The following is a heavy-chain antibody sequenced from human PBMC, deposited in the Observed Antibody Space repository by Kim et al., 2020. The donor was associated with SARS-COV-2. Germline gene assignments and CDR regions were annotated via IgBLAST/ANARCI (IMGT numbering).Heavy chain of an antibody. CDR3: GKAKASPAGGLVDS. Sequence: GGSLRLSCAASGFTFSNYWMYWVRQAPGKGLVWVSRIYTDESTASYADSVKGRFAISRDDAKNTIFLQMNSLRVEDTAVYYCGKAKASPAGGLVDSWGQGTLVTVSS. D-gene: IGHD3-16*01. CDR1: GFTFSNYW. V-gene: IGHV3-74*01. J-gene: IGHJ5*01. CDR2: IYTDESTA.